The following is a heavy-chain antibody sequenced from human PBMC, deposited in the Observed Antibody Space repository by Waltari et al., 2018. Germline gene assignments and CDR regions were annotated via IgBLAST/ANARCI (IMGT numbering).Heavy chain of an antibody. J-gene: IGHJ3*02. D-gene: IGHD3-22*01. V-gene: IGHV4-59*11. CDR3: ARESGSSGYYHAFDI. Sequence: QVQLQESGPGLVKPSETLSLTCTVSGGSISSHYWSWIRQPPGKGLEWIGYIYYSWSTNYNPSLKSRVTISVDTSKNQFSLKLSSVTAADTAVYYCARESGSSGYYHAFDIWGQGTMVTVSS. CDR1: GGSISSHY. CDR2: IYYSWST.